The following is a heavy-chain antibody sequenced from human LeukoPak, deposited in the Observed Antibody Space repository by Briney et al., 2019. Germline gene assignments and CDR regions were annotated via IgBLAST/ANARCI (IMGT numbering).Heavy chain of an antibody. V-gene: IGHV1-2*02. CDR3: ARVPVAPYYDFWSGYSNYYYMDV. CDR1: GYTFTGYY. J-gene: IGHJ6*03. Sequence: GASVKVSCKASGYTFTGYYMHWVRQAPGQALEWMGWINPNSGGTNYAQKFQGRVTMTRDTSISTAYMELSRLRSDDTAVYYCARVPVAPYYDFWSGYSNYYYMDVWGKGTTVTVSS. D-gene: IGHD3-3*01. CDR2: INPNSGGT.